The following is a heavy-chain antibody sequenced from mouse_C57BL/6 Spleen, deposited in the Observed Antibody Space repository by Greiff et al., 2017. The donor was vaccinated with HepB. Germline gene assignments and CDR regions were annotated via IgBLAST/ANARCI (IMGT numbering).Heavy chain of an antibody. CDR3: AINYCSSVRFAY. Sequence: VQLQQSGAELVKPGASVKVSCKASGYTFTSYWMHWVKQRPGQGLEWIGRIHPSDSDTNYNQKLKGKATLTVDKSSSTAYMQLSSLTSEDSAVYYCAINYCSSVRFAYWGQGTLVTVSA. V-gene: IGHV1-74*01. J-gene: IGHJ3*01. D-gene: IGHD1-1*01. CDR2: IHPSDSDT. CDR1: GYTFTSYW.